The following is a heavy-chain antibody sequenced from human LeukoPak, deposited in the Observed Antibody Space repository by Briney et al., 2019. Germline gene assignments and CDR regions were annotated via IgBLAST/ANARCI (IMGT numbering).Heavy chain of an antibody. CDR2: INNNGEST. CDR1: GFTFSTYA. CDR3: TSWGDTTAEYFQR. Sequence: GGSLRLSCAGSGFTFSTYAMSWVRQAPGKGLEWVSAINNNGESTYYTDSVKGRFTISRDNAQNSMYLQMNSLRVEDTAVYYCTSWGDTTAEYFQRWGQGTLVTVSS. V-gene: IGHV3-23*01. D-gene: IGHD2-21*02. J-gene: IGHJ1*01.